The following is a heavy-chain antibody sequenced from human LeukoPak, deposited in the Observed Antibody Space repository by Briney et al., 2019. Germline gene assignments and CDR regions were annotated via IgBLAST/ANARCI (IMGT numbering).Heavy chain of an antibody. CDR2: IRYDGSNK. J-gene: IGHJ4*02. V-gene: IGHV3-30*02. Sequence: GGSLRLSCAASGFTFSSYGMHWVRQAPGKGLEWVEFIRYDGSNKYYADSVKGRFTISRDNSKNTLYLQMNSLRAEDTAVYYCAKDRPIAAAGTLDYWGQGTLVTVSS. CDR1: GFTFSSYG. CDR3: AKDRPIAAAGTLDY. D-gene: IGHD6-13*01.